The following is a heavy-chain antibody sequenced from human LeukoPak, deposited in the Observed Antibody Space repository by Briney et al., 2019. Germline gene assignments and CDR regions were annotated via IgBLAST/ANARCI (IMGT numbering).Heavy chain of an antibody. Sequence: GGSLRLSCAASGFTFSSYAMNWVRQAPGKGLEWVSSISSSSNYIYYADSVKGRFTISRDNAKNSLYLQMNSLRAEDTALYYCARGQPGPYYYDSSAYYYAFDIWGQGTMVTVSS. J-gene: IGHJ3*02. CDR2: ISSSSNYI. CDR3: ARGQPGPYYYDSSAYYYAFDI. V-gene: IGHV3-21*01. D-gene: IGHD3-22*01. CDR1: GFTFSSYA.